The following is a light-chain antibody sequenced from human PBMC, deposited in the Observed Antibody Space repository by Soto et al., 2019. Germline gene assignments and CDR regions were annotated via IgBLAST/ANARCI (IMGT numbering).Light chain of an antibody. J-gene: IGKJ1*01. CDR3: QQSYNSPQT. CDR2: AAS. CDR1: QTIMTY. Sequence: DIQMTQSPSSLSASVWAEVTITCRASQTIMTYLNWYQLKPGKPPRLLIYAASSLQSGVPSRFSGSGSGTDFTLTISSLQPEDFATYSCQQSYNSPQTFGRGTKVDI. V-gene: IGKV1-39*01.